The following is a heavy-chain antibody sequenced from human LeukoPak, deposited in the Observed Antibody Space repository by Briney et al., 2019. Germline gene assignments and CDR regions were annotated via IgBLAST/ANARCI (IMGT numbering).Heavy chain of an antibody. V-gene: IGHV1-46*01. CDR1: GYTFTSDY. Sequence: ASVRVSCKASGYTFTSDYMNWVRQAPGQGLEWMGIVHSSGGVIKYAQEFQDRLTVTRDTSTSTIYMELSSLRSEDTAVYYCAGSSHQRNWFDPWGQGTLVIVSS. CDR2: VHSSGGVI. J-gene: IGHJ5*02. CDR3: AGSSHQRNWFDP. D-gene: IGHD1-26*01.